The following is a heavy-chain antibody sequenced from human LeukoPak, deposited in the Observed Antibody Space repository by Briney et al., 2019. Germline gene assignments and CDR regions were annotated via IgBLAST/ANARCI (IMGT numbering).Heavy chain of an antibody. D-gene: IGHD3-3*01. CDR3: ARGKRSVY. CDR2: INHSGST. CDR1: GGSFSGYY. Sequence: SETLSLTCAVYGGSFSGYYWSGIRQPPGKGLEWIGEINHSGSTNYNPSLKSRVTISVDTSKNQFSLKLSSVTAADTAVYYCARGKRSVYWGQGTLVTVSS. V-gene: IGHV4-34*01. J-gene: IGHJ4*02.